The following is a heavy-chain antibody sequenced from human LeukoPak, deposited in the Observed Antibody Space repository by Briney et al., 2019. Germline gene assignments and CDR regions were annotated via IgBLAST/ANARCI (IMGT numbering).Heavy chain of an antibody. CDR2: IYHSGST. CDR1: GGSISSSNW. J-gene: IGHJ4*02. V-gene: IGHV4-4*02. D-gene: IGHD3-22*01. CDR3: ARSPPHYYDSSGYYRGHFDY. Sequence: PSETLSLTCAVSGGSISSSNWWSWVRLPPGKGLEWIGEIYHSGSTNYNPSLKSRVTISVDKSKNQFSLKLSSVTAADTAVYYCARSPPHYYDSSGYYRGHFDYWGQGTLVTVSS.